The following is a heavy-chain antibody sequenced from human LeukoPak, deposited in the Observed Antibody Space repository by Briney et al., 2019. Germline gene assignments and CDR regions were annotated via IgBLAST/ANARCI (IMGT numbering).Heavy chain of an antibody. Sequence: PGGSLRLSCAASGFTFDDYAMHWVRQAPGKGLELVSLISWDGGSTYYADSVKGRFTIYRDNSKNSLYLQMNSLRAEDTALYYCAKEGYCSSTSCYGLDYWGQGTLVTVSS. J-gene: IGHJ4*02. CDR1: GFTFDDYA. V-gene: IGHV3-43D*03. CDR3: AKEGYCSSTSCYGLDY. D-gene: IGHD2-2*01. CDR2: ISWDGGST.